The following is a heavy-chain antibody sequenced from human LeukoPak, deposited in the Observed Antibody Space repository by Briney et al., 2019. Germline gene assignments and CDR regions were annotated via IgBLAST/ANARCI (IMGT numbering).Heavy chain of an antibody. Sequence: GGSLRLSCAASGFTFSSYSMNWVRQAPGKGLGWVGFIRSKAYGGTTEYAASVKGRFTISRDDSKSIAYLQMNSLKTEDTAVYYCTRDRYYYDSSGLPDYWGQGTLVTVSS. CDR3: TRDRYYYDSSGLPDY. CDR2: IRSKAYGGTT. D-gene: IGHD3-22*01. CDR1: GFTFSSYS. J-gene: IGHJ4*02. V-gene: IGHV3-49*04.